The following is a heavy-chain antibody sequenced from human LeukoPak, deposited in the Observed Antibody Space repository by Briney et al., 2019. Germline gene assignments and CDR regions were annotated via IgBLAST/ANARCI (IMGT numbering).Heavy chain of an antibody. CDR3: ASAYGDYPYYFDY. J-gene: IGHJ4*02. D-gene: IGHD4-17*01. CDR1: GFTFSSYA. Sequence: PARSLRLSCAASGFTFSSYAMHWVRQAPGKGLEWVAVISYDGSNKYYADSVKGRFTISRDNSKNTLYLQMNSLRAEDTAVYYCASAYGDYPYYFDYWGQGTLVTVSS. CDR2: ISYDGSNK. V-gene: IGHV3-30-3*01.